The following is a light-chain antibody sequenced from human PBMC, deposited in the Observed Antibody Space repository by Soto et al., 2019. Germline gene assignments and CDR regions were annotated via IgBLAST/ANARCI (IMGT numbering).Light chain of an antibody. CDR1: QSVGSN. Sequence: EIVMTQSPATLSVSPVERATLSCRASQSVGSNVAWYQQKPGQAPRLLIYGASTRATGIPARLSGSGSGTEFTLTISSLQSEDFAVYYCQQYNNWPPWTFGQGTKVDIK. J-gene: IGKJ1*01. CDR3: QQYNNWPPWT. V-gene: IGKV3-15*01. CDR2: GAS.